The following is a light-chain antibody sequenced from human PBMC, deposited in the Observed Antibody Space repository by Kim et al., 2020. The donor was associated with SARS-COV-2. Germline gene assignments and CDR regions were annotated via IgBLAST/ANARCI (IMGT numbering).Light chain of an antibody. V-gene: IGKV3-11*01. J-gene: IGKJ1*01. Sequence: ETVLTQSPATLSLSPGENATLSCRASQSVSTFLVWYRQKPGQTPRLVISDASNRATGIPPRVTGSGSGTDFTLTISSLEPEDFAIYYCQQRTNLPPTFGQGTRVVIK. CDR3: QQRTNLPPT. CDR2: DAS. CDR1: QSVSTF.